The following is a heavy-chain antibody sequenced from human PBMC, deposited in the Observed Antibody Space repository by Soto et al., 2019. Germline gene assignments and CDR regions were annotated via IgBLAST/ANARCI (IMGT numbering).Heavy chain of an antibody. D-gene: IGHD3-22*01. V-gene: IGHV3-48*02. CDR3: AREIDYYDRSGYYTSVHHAFDI. J-gene: IGHJ3*02. CDR1: GFTFDAYS. CDR2: ISSISSNI. Sequence: PGGSVRHSCAASGFTFDAYSMNWVRQAPGKGLEWVSYISSISSNIYYADSVKGRFTISRDNAKNSLYLQMNSLRDEDTAVYYCAREIDYYDRSGYYTSVHHAFDIWGQGTMLTVSS.